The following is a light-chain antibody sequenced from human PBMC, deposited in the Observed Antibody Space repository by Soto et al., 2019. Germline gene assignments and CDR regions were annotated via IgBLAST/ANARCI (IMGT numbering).Light chain of an antibody. V-gene: IGLV2-14*01. CDR2: EVS. CDR1: SSDVGGYNY. J-gene: IGLJ3*02. Sequence: QSALTQPASVSGSPGQSITISCTGTSSDVGGYNYVSWYQQHPGKAPKLMIYEVSNRPSGVSNRFSGSKSGNTASLTISGLQAEDAADYYCSSFTSITTWVFGGGTKLTVL. CDR3: SSFTSITTWV.